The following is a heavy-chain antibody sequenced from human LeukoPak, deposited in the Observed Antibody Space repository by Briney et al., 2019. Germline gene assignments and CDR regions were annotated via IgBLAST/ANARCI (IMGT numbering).Heavy chain of an antibody. D-gene: IGHD6-19*01. CDR2: ISAYNGNT. Sequence: ASVKVSCKASGYTFTSYGISWVRQAPGQGLEWMGWISAYNGNTNYAQKLQGRVTMTTDTSTSTAYMELRSLRSDDTAVYYCARDSSGWYWLGYYYYMDVWGKGTTVTVSS. V-gene: IGHV1-18*01. CDR3: ARDSSGWYWLGYYYYMDV. CDR1: GYTFTSYG. J-gene: IGHJ6*03.